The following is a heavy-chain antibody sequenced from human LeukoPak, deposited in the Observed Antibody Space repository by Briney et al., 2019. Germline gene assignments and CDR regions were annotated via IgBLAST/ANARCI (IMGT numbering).Heavy chain of an antibody. V-gene: IGHV3-30*18. D-gene: IGHD6-19*01. Sequence: PGGSLRLSCAASGFTFSSYGMHWVRQAPGKGLEWVAVISYDGSNKYYADSVKGRFTISRDNSKNTLYLQMNSLRAEDTAVYYCAKDRGQWLVYYFDYWGQGTLVTVSS. CDR2: ISYDGSNK. J-gene: IGHJ4*02. CDR3: AKDRGQWLVYYFDY. CDR1: GFTFSSYG.